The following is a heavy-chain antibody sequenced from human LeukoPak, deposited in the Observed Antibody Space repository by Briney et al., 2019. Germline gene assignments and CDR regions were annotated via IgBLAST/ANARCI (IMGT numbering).Heavy chain of an antibody. D-gene: IGHD6-19*01. V-gene: IGHV3-53*01. Sequence: PGGSLRLSCAASGFTVSGNYMSWVRQAPGKGLEWVSVIYSDGSTYYADSLKGRFTISRDNSKNRLYLQMNSLGAEDTAVYYCARWGYSSLAFDIWGQGTMVTVSS. CDR2: IYSDGST. J-gene: IGHJ3*02. CDR3: ARWGYSSLAFDI. CDR1: GFTVSGNY.